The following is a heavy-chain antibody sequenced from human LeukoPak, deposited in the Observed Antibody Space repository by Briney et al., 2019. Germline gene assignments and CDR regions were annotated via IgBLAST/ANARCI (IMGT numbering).Heavy chain of an antibody. J-gene: IGHJ4*02. Sequence: PGGSLRLSCAASGFTLNRYWMSWVRQAPGKGLEWVANIEQDGSEKDYVDSVKGRFTISRDNAKNSLYLQMHSLRVEDTAVYYCARDTRGYASFDYWGQGTLVTVPS. V-gene: IGHV3-7*04. CDR3: ARDTRGYASFDY. CDR1: GFTLNRYW. CDR2: IEQDGSEK. D-gene: IGHD2-2*01.